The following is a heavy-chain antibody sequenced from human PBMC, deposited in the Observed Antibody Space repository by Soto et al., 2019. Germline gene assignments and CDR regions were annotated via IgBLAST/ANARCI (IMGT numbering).Heavy chain of an antibody. D-gene: IGHD2-2*01. CDR1: GGSISSGGYS. J-gene: IGHJ5*02. Sequence: SETLSLTCAGSGGSISSGGYSWSWIRQPPGKGLEWIGYIYHSGSTYYNPSLKSRVTISVDRSKNQFSLKLSSVTAADTAVYYCARVPDRWGQGTLVSVSS. CDR3: ARVPDR. CDR2: IYHSGST. V-gene: IGHV4-30-2*01.